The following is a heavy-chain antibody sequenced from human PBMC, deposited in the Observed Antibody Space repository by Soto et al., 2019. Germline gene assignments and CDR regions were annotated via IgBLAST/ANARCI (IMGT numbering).Heavy chain of an antibody. CDR1: GGTLSRYT. CDR2: VIPNLGVT. CDR3: ARDKGYCIDASCPDFDY. Sequence: QVQLVQSGAEVKKPGSSVKVSCKASGGTLSRYTFSWVRQAPGQGLEWMGRVIPNLGVTNYAKKFQGRFTIVVNTSTSSAYMELNSLRYEDADVYYCARDKGYCIDASCPDFDYWGQGTLVTVSS. D-gene: IGHD2-15*01. J-gene: IGHJ4*02. V-gene: IGHV1-69*08.